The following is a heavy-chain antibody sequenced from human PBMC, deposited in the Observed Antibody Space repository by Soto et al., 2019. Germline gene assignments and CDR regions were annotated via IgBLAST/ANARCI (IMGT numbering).Heavy chain of an antibody. CDR3: ARSRRSGGSCPDY. J-gene: IGHJ4*02. CDR2: IWYDGSNK. D-gene: IGHD2-15*01. Sequence: GGSLRLSCAASGFTFSSYGMHWVRQAPGKGLEWVAVIWYDGSNKYYADSVKGRFTISRDNSKNTLYLQMNSLRAEDTAVYYCARSRRSGGSCPDYWGQGPLVTVSS. V-gene: IGHV3-33*01. CDR1: GFTFSSYG.